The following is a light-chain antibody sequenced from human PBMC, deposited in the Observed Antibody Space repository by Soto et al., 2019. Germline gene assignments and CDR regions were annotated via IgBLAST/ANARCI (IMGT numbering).Light chain of an antibody. J-gene: IGLJ3*02. CDR3: SSYTTSSTLVV. CDR2: EVS. CDR1: SSDVGANNY. Sequence: QSALTQPASVSASPGQSITISCTGTSSDVGANNYVSWYQHHPGKAPKLMIYEVSNRPSGISNRFSASKSGSSASLTISGLQAEDEADYYCSSYTTSSTLVVFGGGTKVTVL. V-gene: IGLV2-14*01.